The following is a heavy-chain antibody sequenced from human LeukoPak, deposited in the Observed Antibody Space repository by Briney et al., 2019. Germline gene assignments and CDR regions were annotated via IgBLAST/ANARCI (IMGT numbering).Heavy chain of an antibody. D-gene: IGHD5-12*01. J-gene: IGHJ4*02. CDR1: GYSFTSYW. CDR3: ARRAYSGYNHDY. Sequence: GESLKISCKSSGYSFTSYWIAWMRQMPGKGLEWMGNIFPDDTDTRYSPSFQGQVTISADKSITTAYLQWSSLQASDTAIYYCARRAYSGYNHDYWGQGTLVTVSS. V-gene: IGHV5-51*01. CDR2: IFPDDTDT.